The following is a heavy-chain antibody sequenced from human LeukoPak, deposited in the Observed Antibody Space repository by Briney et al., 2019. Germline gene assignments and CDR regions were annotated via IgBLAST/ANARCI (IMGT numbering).Heavy chain of an antibody. D-gene: IGHD2-15*01. J-gene: IGHJ4*02. Sequence: ASVKVSCKASGGTFSSYAISWVRPAPGQGLEWMGWISAYNGNTNYAQKLQGRVTMTTDTSTSTAYMELRSLRSDDTAVYYCARGVAGPFDYWGQGTLVTVSS. CDR3: ARGVAGPFDY. V-gene: IGHV1-18*01. CDR2: ISAYNGNT. CDR1: GGTFSSYA.